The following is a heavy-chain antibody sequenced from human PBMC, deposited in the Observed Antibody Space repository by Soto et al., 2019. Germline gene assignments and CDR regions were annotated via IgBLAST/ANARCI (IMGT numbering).Heavy chain of an antibody. J-gene: IGHJ3*02. CDR3: ARQAIFGVIIIAFDI. V-gene: IGHV5-10-1*01. CDR2: IDPSDSYT. CDR1: GYSFSSYW. D-gene: IGHD3-3*01. Sequence: GESLKISCKGSGYSFSSYWITWVRQMPGKGLEWMGRIDPSDSYTNYSLSFQGHVTISADKSISTAYLQWSSLKASDTAMYYCARQAIFGVIIIAFDIWGQGTMVTVSS.